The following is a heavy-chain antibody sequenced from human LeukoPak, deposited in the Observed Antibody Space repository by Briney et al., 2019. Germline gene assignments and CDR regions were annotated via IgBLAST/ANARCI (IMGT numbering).Heavy chain of an antibody. CDR2: INPNSGGT. CDR1: GYTFTSYY. D-gene: IGHD1-20*01. Sequence: ASVKVSCKASGYTFTSYYMHWVRQAPGQGLEWMGWINPNSGGTNYAQKFQGRVTMTRDTSISTAYMELSRLRSDDTAVYYCARNNWDLHDAFDIWGQGTVVTVSS. J-gene: IGHJ3*02. V-gene: IGHV1-2*02. CDR3: ARNNWDLHDAFDI.